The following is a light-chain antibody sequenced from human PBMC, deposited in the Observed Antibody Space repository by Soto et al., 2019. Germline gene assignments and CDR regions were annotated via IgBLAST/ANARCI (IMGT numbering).Light chain of an antibody. V-gene: IGLV1-40*01. CDR3: QSYDSSLSGSL. J-gene: IGLJ2*01. Sequence: QSVLTQPPSVSGAPGQRVTISCTGSSSNIGAGYVVHWYQQLPGTAPKLLIYDNRNRPSGVPDRFSGSKSGTSASLAITGLQAEDEADYYCQSYDSSLSGSLFGGGTKLTVL. CDR1: SSNIGAGYV. CDR2: DNR.